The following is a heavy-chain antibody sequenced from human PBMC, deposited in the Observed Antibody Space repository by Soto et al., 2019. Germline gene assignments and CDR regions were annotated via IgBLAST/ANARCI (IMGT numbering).Heavy chain of an antibody. J-gene: IGHJ4*02. Sequence: QVQLEQSGAEVRNPGASVTVSCKVSGYSLSDLSIHWVRQAPGKGLERMGGLDAEDGETIYAQKLQARGTMTEDTSTDTAYRELSSLTSEDTAMYYCATLPRTIERTPAAIWSCDSWGQGTLVTVSS. V-gene: IGHV1-24*01. CDR1: GYSLSDLS. CDR2: LDAEDGET. D-gene: IGHD2-2*01. CDR3: ATLPRTIERTPAAIWSCDS.